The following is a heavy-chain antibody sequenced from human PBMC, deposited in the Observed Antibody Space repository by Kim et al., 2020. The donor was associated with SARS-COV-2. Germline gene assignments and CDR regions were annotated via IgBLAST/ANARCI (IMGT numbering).Heavy chain of an antibody. D-gene: IGHD3-16*01. V-gene: IGHV3-21*05. CDR3: AREGGNSDV. J-gene: IGHJ3*01. CDR1: GFTFSGYC. CDR2: INCNGSYM. Sequence: GGSLRLSCAASGFTFSGYCMNWVRQAPGKGLEWVSYINCNGSYMCYADSVKGRFTISRDNAKNSLYLQMNSLRAEDTAVYYCAREGGNSDVWG.